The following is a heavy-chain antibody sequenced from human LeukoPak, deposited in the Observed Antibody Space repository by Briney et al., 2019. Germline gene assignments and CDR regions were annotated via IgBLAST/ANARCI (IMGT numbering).Heavy chain of an antibody. J-gene: IGHJ4*02. CDR2: ISYDGSNK. CDR3: AREEQQLVRGLTDY. Sequence: GGSLRLSCAASGFTFSSYGMHWVRQAPGKGLEWVAVISYDGSNKYYADSVKGRFTISRDNAKNSLYLQMNSLRDEDTAVYYCAREEQQLVRGLTDYWGQGTLVTVSS. CDR1: GFTFSSYG. V-gene: IGHV3-30*03. D-gene: IGHD6-13*01.